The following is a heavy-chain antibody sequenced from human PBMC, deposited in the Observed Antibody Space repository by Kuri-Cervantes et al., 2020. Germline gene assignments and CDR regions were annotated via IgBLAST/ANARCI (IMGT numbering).Heavy chain of an antibody. CDR1: GFTVSSNY. CDR2: IYSGGST. D-gene: IGHD3-3*01. Sequence: GESLKISCAVSGFTVSSNYMSWVRQAPGKGLEWVSVIYSGGSTYYADSVKGRFTISRDNSENTLYLQMNSLRLEDTAVYYCARTRAITIFGVVIRRWFDPWGQGTLVTVSS. J-gene: IGHJ5*02. V-gene: IGHV3-53*01. CDR3: ARTRAITIFGVVIRRWFDP.